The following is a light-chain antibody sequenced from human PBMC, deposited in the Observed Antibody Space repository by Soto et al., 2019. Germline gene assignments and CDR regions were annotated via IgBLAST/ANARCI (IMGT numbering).Light chain of an antibody. Sequence: QSALTQPASVSGSPGQSITISCTGTSSDVGSYNLVSWYQQHPGKAPKLMIYEGSKRPSGGSNRFSGSKSGNTASLTISGLQAEDEADYYCCPYAGSSTDVFGTGTKLTVL. V-gene: IGLV2-23*01. CDR3: CPYAGSSTDV. J-gene: IGLJ1*01. CDR1: SSDVGSYNL. CDR2: EGS.